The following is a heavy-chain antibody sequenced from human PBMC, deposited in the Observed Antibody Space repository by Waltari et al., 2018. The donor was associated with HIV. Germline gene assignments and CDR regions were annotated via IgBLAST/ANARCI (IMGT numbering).Heavy chain of an antibody. CDR2: ISAYNGNT. CDR1: GYTFTSYG. Sequence: QVQLVQSGAEVKKPGASVKVSCKASGYTFTSYGISWVRQAPGQGLEWMGWISAYNGNTNYAQKLQGRVTMTTDTSTSTAYMELRSLRSDDTAVYYCARYYYDSSGYSPSLWYYYGMDVWGQGTTVTVSS. CDR3: ARYYYDSSGYSPSLWYYYGMDV. V-gene: IGHV1-18*01. J-gene: IGHJ6*02. D-gene: IGHD3-22*01.